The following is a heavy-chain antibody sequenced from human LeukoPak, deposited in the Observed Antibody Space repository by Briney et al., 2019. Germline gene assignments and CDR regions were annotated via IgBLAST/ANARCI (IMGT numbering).Heavy chain of an antibody. CDR1: GFTFRSYA. Sequence: GGSLRLSCAASGFTFRSYAMTWVRQAPGKGLDWVSSIGGNTYYADSVRGRFTISRDNSKNTLYLQMDSLRAGNTALYYCARDRHQNPVLRYFDWSTGPDYWGQGTLVTVSS. CDR3: ARDRHQNPVLRYFDWSTGPDY. CDR2: IGGNT. D-gene: IGHD3-9*01. J-gene: IGHJ4*02. V-gene: IGHV3-23*01.